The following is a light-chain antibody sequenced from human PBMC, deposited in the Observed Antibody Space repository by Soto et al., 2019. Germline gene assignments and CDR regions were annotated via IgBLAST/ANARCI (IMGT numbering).Light chain of an antibody. CDR2: GAS. J-gene: IGKJ1*01. V-gene: IGKV1-5*01. Sequence: DIQMTQSPSTLSGSVGDRFTITCRASQTISSWLAWYQQKPGKPPKVLIYGASNLQSGVPPRFSGSGSGTDFTLAISSLQPEDFATYYCQQLNTYPWTFGQGTKVDIK. CDR3: QQLNTYPWT. CDR1: QTISSW.